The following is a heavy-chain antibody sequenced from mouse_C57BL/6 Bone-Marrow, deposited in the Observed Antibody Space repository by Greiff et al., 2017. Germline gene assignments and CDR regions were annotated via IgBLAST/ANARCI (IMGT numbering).Heavy chain of an antibody. CDR1: GFTFSDFY. J-gene: IGHJ4*01. CDR3: GRDEWWAMDY. D-gene: IGHD1-1*02. Sequence: EVKVVESGGGLVQSGRSLRLSCATSGFTFSDFYMEWVRQAPGNGLEWIAASRNKANDYTTEYSASVKGRLIASRDTAQSVLYLQMNAVRAEDTAIYYCGRDEWWAMDYWGQGTSVTVSS. V-gene: IGHV7-1*01. CDR2: SRNKANDYTT.